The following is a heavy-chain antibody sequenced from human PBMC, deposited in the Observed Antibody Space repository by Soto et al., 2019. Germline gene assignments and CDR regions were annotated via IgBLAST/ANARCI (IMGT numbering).Heavy chain of an antibody. CDR2: MNPNSGNT. D-gene: IGHD5-12*01. V-gene: IGHV1-8*01. CDR1: GYTFTSYD. CDR3: ARGQGRATILLGYYYYYMDV. J-gene: IGHJ6*03. Sequence: ASVKVSCKASGYTFTSYDINWVRHATGQGLEWLGWMNPNSGNTGYAQKFQGRVTMTRNTSISTAYMELSSLRSEDTAVYYCARGQGRATILLGYYYYYMDVWGKGTTVTVSS.